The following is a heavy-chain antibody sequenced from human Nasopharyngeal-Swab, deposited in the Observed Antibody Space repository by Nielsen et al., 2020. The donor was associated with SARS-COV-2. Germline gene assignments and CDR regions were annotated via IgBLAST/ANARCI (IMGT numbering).Heavy chain of an antibody. CDR2: ISWNSGSI. V-gene: IGHV3-9*01. D-gene: IGHD6-6*01. CDR3: AKEDSSSSVPDY. CDR1: GFTFDDYA. J-gene: IGHJ4*02. Sequence: GGSLRLSCAASGFTFDDYAMHWVRQAPGQGLEWVSGISWNSGSIGYADSVKGRFTISRDNARNSLYLQMNSLRGEDTALYYCAKEDSSSSVPDYWGQGTLVTVSS.